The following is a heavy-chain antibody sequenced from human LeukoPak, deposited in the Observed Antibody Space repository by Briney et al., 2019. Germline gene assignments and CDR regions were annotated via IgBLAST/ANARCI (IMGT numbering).Heavy chain of an antibody. Sequence: GSLRLSCVASRFIFSVYGMHWVRQAPGKGLEWVAFMSYDENTEYYIDSVKGRFTISRDNSKDTLFLQLNNLRPEDTGVYYCARDGSTNSQNWFDPWGQGTLVIVSS. D-gene: IGHD2-8*01. CDR1: RFIFSVYG. CDR3: ARDGSTNSQNWFDP. J-gene: IGHJ5*02. CDR2: MSYDENTE. V-gene: IGHV3-33*05.